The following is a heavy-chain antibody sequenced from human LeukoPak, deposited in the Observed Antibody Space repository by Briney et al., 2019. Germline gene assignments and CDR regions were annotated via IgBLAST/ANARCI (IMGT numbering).Heavy chain of an antibody. CDR3: SRPSSSTSLGPYYYGMDV. CDR1: GGTFSSYA. CDR2: IIPILGIA. J-gene: IGHJ6*02. Sequence: GASVKVSCKASGGTFSSYAISWVRQAPGQGLEWMGRIIPILGIANYAQKFRGRVTITADKSTSTAYMELSSLRSEDTAVYYCSRPSSSTSLGPYYYGMDVWGQGTTVTVSS. D-gene: IGHD2-2*01. V-gene: IGHV1-69*04.